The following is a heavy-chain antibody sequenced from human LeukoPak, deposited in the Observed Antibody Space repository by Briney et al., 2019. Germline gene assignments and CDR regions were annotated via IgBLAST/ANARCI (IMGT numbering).Heavy chain of an antibody. CDR2: IYYGGGT. V-gene: IGHV4-59*08. CDR1: GDSISSYY. Sequence: PSETLSLTCTVSGDSISSYYWSWIRQPPGKGLEWIGYIYYGGGTDYNPSLKSRVTISVDTSKNQFSLKLRSVTAADTAVYYCARHGHYYDSSGYSFDYWGQGTLVTVSS. D-gene: IGHD3-22*01. J-gene: IGHJ4*02. CDR3: ARHGHYYDSSGYSFDY.